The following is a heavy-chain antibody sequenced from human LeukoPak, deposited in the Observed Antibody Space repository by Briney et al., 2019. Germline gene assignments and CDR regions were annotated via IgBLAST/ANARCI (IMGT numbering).Heavy chain of an antibody. D-gene: IGHD1-7*01. J-gene: IGHJ4*02. CDR1: GGTFNNYA. CDR2: IIPIFETP. V-gene: IGHV1-69*13. Sequence: ASVKVSCKTSGGTFNNYAIAWVRQAPGHGLERMGGIIPIFETPNYAQKFQGRVTITADESTRTAYMELSSLRSEDTAIYYCARHSARGELVWGQGTLVTVSS. CDR3: ARHSARGELV.